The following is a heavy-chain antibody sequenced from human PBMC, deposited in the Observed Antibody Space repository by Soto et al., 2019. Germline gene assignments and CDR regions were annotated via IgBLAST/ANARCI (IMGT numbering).Heavy chain of an antibody. CDR1: GFTFSSYA. Sequence: EVQLLESGGGLVQPGGSLRLSCAASGFTFSSYAMSWVRQAPGKGLEWVSALSGSGGSTYYADSVKGRFTISRDNSKNTLYLQVNSLRAEDTAVYYCAKESGYSSGWGPFDYWGQGTLVTVSS. D-gene: IGHD6-19*01. J-gene: IGHJ4*02. V-gene: IGHV3-23*01. CDR3: AKESGYSSGWGPFDY. CDR2: LSGSGGST.